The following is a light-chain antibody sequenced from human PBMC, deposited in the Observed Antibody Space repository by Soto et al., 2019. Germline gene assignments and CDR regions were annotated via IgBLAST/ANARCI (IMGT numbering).Light chain of an antibody. CDR1: SSDVGGYNF. Sequence: QSVLTQLPSASGSPGQSVTISCTGTSSDVGGYNFVSWYQQHPGKAPKLMIYEVNKRPSGVPERFSGSKSGNTASLTVSGLQGEDEADYYCSSYAGSNNRYVFGTGTKLTVL. CDR2: EVN. J-gene: IGLJ1*01. V-gene: IGLV2-8*01. CDR3: SSYAGSNNRYV.